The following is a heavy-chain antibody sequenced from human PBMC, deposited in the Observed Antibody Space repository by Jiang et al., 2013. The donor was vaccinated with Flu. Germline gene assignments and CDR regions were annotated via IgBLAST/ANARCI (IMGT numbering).Heavy chain of an antibody. D-gene: IGHD7-27*01. J-gene: IGHJ6*04. V-gene: IGHV4-4*09. CDR3: ARVWATGVV. CDR2: IYTSGST. Sequence: GSGLVKPSETLSLTCTVSGGSISSYYWSWIRQPPGKGLEWIGYIYTSGSTNYNPSLKSRVTISVDTSKNQFSLKLSSVTAADTAVYYCARVWATGVVWGKGTTGHRLL. CDR1: GGSISSYY.